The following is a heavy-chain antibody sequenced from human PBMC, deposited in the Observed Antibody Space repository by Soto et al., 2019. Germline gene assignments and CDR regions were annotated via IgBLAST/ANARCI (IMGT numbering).Heavy chain of an antibody. V-gene: IGHV1-18*01. J-gene: IGHJ4*02. CDR2: ISAYNGNT. CDR3: ARSTGDYGIY. D-gene: IGHD4-17*01. CDR1: GYTFTSYG. Sequence: QVQLVQSGAEVKKPGASVKVSCKASGYTFTSYGISWVRQAPGQGLEWMGWISAYNGNTNYAQKLXGXVXLXXDTSTSTAYMELRSLRSDDTAVYYCARSTGDYGIYWGQGTLVTVSS.